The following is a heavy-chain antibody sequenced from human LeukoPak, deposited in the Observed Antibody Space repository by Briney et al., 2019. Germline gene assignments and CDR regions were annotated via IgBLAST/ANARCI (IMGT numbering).Heavy chain of an antibody. CDR3: ASFLGSWTTLDY. V-gene: IGHV1-8*02. J-gene: IGHJ4*02. CDR1: GYTFTSYD. Sequence: ASVKVSCKASGYTFTSYDINWVRQATGQGLEWMGWMNPNSGNTGYAQKFQGRVTMTRNTSISTAYMELSSLRSEDTAVYYCASFLGSWTTLDYWGQGTLVTVSS. D-gene: IGHD6-13*01. CDR2: MNPNSGNT.